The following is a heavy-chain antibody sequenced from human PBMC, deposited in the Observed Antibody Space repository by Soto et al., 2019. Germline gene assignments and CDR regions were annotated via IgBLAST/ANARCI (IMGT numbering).Heavy chain of an antibody. CDR1: GLTLSGYA. CDR2: ISSNGVGT. D-gene: IGHD6-6*01. J-gene: IGHJ6*03. Sequence: EVQLAESGGGLAQPGWSLRLSCAASGLTLSGYAMDWVRQAPGKGLEYVSGISSNGVGTYYAKSVQGRFTISRDNSKNTVYLQMGSLRPEDMAVYYCARRARPDFYYMDVWGKGTTVTVSS. CDR3: ARRARPDFYYMDV. V-gene: IGHV3-64*01.